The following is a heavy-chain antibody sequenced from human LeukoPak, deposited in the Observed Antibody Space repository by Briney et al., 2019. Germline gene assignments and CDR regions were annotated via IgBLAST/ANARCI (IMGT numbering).Heavy chain of an antibody. Sequence: SETLSLTCAVSGGSISSSNWWSWVRQPAGKGLEWIGRIYTSGSTNYNPSLKSRVTISVDTSKNQFSLKLSSVTAADTAVYYCAGDVSVYSYAAGDAFDIWGQGTMVTVSS. V-gene: IGHV4-61*02. CDR2: IYTSGST. CDR3: AGDVSVYSYAAGDAFDI. CDR1: GGSISSSNW. J-gene: IGHJ3*02. D-gene: IGHD5-18*01.